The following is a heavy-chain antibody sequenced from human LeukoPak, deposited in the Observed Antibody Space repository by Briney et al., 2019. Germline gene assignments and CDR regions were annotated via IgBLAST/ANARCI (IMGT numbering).Heavy chain of an antibody. J-gene: IGHJ3*02. D-gene: IGHD3-9*01. V-gene: IGHV3-23*01. CDR1: GFTFSSYA. CDR2: ISGSGGST. Sequence: RTGGSLRLSCAASGFTFSSYAMSWVRQAPGKGLEWVSAISGSGGSTYYADSVKGRFTISRDNSKNTLYLQMNSLRAEDTAVYYCAKDPPSGPDPTYFDWLSDAFDIWGQGTMVTVSS. CDR3: AKDPPSGPDPTYFDWLSDAFDI.